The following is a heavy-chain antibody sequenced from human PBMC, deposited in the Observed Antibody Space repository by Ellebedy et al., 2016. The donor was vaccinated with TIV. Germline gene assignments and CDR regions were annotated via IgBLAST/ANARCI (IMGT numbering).Heavy chain of an antibody. CDR2: INQNGSKI. J-gene: IGHJ4*02. CDR1: GFTFANYW. D-gene: IGHD6-19*01. Sequence: GGSLRLXCAGSGFTFANYWMNWVRQAPGKGLEWVANINQNGSKIYYVHSVKGRFTISRDNAKNSVSLQMNSLRVEDTAVYYCARDKLQNAVAGSNFDYWGQGALVTVSS. V-gene: IGHV3-7*01. CDR3: ARDKLQNAVAGSNFDY.